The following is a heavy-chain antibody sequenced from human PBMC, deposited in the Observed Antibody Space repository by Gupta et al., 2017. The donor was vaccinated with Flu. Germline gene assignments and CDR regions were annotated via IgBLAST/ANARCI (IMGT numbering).Heavy chain of an antibody. J-gene: IGHJ4*02. CDR2: IYYSGST. Sequence: IRQPPGKGLEWIGSIYYSGSTNYNPSLKSRVTISVDTSKKQFSLQLSSVTAADTAVYYCARRGYSSGWYYFDYWGQGTLVTVSS. D-gene: IGHD6-19*01. CDR3: ARRGYSSGWYYFDY. V-gene: IGHV4-39*01.